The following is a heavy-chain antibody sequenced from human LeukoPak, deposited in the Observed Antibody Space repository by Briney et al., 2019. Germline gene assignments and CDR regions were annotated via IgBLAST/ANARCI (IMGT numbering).Heavy chain of an antibody. CDR3: ARGDGDYVLYGMDV. J-gene: IGHJ6*02. Sequence: ASVKVSCKASGGTFSSHAISWVRQAPGQGLEWMGRIIPILGIANYAQKFQGRVTITADKSTSTAYMELSSLRSEDTAVYYRARGDGDYVLYGMDVWGQGTTVTVSS. CDR2: IIPILGIA. V-gene: IGHV1-69*04. CDR1: GGTFSSHA. D-gene: IGHD4-17*01.